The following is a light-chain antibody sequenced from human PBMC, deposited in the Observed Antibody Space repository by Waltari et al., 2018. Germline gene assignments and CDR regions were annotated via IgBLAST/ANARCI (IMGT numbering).Light chain of an antibody. V-gene: IGKV3-20*01. J-gene: IGKJ1*01. CDR1: QSVSTY. Sequence: IVLTQYPGTLSVSPGERATLSCWASQSVSTYLDWYQKKPGQAPRLLIYGAYSRAAGSPDRFSGSGYGTDFSLTLSRLEPEDFAVYYCQHHVRLPTTFGQGTRVEIK. CDR3: QHHVRLPTT. CDR2: GAY.